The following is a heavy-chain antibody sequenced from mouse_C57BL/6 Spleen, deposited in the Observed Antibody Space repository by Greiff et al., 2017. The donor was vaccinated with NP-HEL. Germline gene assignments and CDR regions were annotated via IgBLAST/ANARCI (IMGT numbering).Heavy chain of an antibody. J-gene: IGHJ2*01. D-gene: IGHD2-2*01. Sequence: EVQLHQSGPELVKPGDSVKISCKASGYSFTGYFMNWVMQSHGKSLEWIGRINPYNGDTFYNQKFKGKATLTVDKSSSTAHMELRSLTSEDSAVYYCARWGGYAPFDYWGQGTTLTVSS. CDR3: ARWGGYAPFDY. CDR2: INPYNGDT. CDR1: GYSFTGYF. V-gene: IGHV1-20*01.